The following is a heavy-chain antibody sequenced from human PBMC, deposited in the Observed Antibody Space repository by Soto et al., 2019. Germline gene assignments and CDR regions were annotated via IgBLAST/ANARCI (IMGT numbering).Heavy chain of an antibody. V-gene: IGHV3-11*06. D-gene: IGHD3-16*02. Sequence: GVLRLSCAGSGFTFGDSYMSWIRQAPGKGLEWLSYISPGSRYPAYADSVKGRFTISRDNAKRSLYLQMMSLTAEDTAIYYCAKEKDYDFVWGSDRFTSHYWGQGTLVTVSS. CDR3: AKEKDYDFVWGSDRFTSHY. CDR1: GFTFGDSY. CDR2: ISPGSRYP. J-gene: IGHJ4*02.